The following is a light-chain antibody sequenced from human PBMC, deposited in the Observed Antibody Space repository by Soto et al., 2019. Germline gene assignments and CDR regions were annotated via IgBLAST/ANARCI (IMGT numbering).Light chain of an antibody. CDR2: GAS. J-gene: IGKJ1*01. CDR3: HHYAST. V-gene: IGKV3-20*01. Sequence: ELVMTQSPGTPSFSPGERATLSCRASQSVTSTYLAWYQQKPGQAPRLLIYGASSRATGVPDRFSGSGSGTDFTLTISRLEPEDFAVYFCHHYASTFGQGTKVDIK. CDR1: QSVTSTY.